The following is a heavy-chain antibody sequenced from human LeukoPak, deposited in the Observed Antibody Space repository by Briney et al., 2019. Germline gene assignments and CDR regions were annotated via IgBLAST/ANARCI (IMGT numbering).Heavy chain of an antibody. J-gene: IGHJ6*02. CDR1: GFNFNTYG. Sequence: PGRSLRLSCAASGFNFNTYGMHWVRQAPGKGLEWVAVISYDGINKYYVDSVKGRFTISRDTSTNTLDLQMNSLRAEDTAEYYCAKDIGMAYDYYGMDVWGQGTTVTVSS. D-gene: IGHD1-14*01. CDR3: AKDIGMAYDYYGMDV. V-gene: IGHV3-30*18. CDR2: ISYDGINK.